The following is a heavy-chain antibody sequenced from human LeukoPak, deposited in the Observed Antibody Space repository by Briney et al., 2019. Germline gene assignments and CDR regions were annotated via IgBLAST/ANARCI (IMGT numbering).Heavy chain of an antibody. CDR2: INHSGST. J-gene: IGHJ5*02. Sequence: PSETLSLTCAVYGGSFSGYYWSWIRQPLGKGLEWIGEINHSGSTNYNPSLKSRVTISVDTSKNQFSLKLSSVTAADTAVYYCATAVGYGSGGYPAGNWFDPWGQGTLVTVSS. D-gene: IGHD3-10*01. V-gene: IGHV4-34*01. CDR3: ATAVGYGSGGYPAGNWFDP. CDR1: GGSFSGYY.